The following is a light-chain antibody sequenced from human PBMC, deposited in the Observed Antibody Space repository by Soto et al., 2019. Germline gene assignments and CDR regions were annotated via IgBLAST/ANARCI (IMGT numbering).Light chain of an antibody. J-gene: IGLJ2*01. Sequence: QSALTQPASVSGSPGQSITISCTGTSSDVGDYNCVSWYQQHPGKAPKLMIYEVSNRPSGVSNRFSGSKSGNTASLTISGLQAEDEAYYYCNSYTSSSTLMVFGGGTKVTVL. CDR2: EVS. CDR1: SSDVGDYNC. V-gene: IGLV2-14*01. CDR3: NSYTSSSTLMV.